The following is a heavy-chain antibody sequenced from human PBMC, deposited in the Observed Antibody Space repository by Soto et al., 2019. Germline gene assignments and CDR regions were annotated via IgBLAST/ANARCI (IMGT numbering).Heavy chain of an antibody. Sequence: ASVKVSCKAYGYTFTDFFLHWLRQAPGQGLEWMGWINPNSGATNYAQKFQGRVTMTRDTSLNTAYMELSRLKSDDTAVYYCAKDKILPATIYGGAYNCFDPWGQGTLVTVSS. V-gene: IGHV1-2*02. D-gene: IGHD5-12*01. CDR1: GYTFTDFF. CDR3: AKDKILPATIYGGAYNCFDP. CDR2: INPNSGAT. J-gene: IGHJ5*02.